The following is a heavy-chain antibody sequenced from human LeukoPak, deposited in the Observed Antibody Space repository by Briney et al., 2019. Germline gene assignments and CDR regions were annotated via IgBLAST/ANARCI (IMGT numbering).Heavy chain of an antibody. CDR3: ARGFRLSAIEDWFDP. D-gene: IGHD2-2*02. CDR2: ITPNSGGT. V-gene: IGHV1-2*02. Sequence: ASVKVSCKASGYTFTSYYMHWVRQAPGQGLEWMGWITPNSGGTKYAQKFQGRVTMTRDTSISTAYMELSGLRSDDTAVYYCARGFRLSAIEDWFDPWGQGTLVTVSS. J-gene: IGHJ5*02. CDR1: GYTFTSYY.